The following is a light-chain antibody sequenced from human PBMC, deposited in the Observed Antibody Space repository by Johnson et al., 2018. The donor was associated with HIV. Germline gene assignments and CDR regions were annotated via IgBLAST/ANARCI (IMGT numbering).Light chain of an antibody. V-gene: IGLV1-51*02. CDR3: GTWDSSRTRVGV. CDR1: SSNIGNNY. Sequence: QSVLKQPPSVSAAAGQKVTISCSGSSSNIGNNYVSWYQHLPGTAPKLLIYENNKRPSEIPDRFSGSKSGTSATLGITELQSGDEADYYCGTWDSSRTRVGVFGTGTKVTVL. CDR2: ENN. J-gene: IGLJ1*01.